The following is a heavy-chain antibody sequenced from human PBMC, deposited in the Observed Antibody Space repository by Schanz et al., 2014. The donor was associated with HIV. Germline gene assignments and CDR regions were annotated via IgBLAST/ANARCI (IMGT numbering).Heavy chain of an antibody. V-gene: IGHV3-23*01. CDR3: ARITGEHYYAMDV. J-gene: IGHJ6*02. CDR2: ISGSGGST. D-gene: IGHD3-16*01. CDR1: GFTFSSFA. Sequence: EVQLLESGGGSVQRGGSLRLSCAASGFTFSSFAMSWVRRAPGKGLEWVSTISGSGGSTYYADSVKGRFAISREDSKNTVHLQMDSLRPEDTAVYYCARITGEHYYAMDVWGQGTTVTVTS.